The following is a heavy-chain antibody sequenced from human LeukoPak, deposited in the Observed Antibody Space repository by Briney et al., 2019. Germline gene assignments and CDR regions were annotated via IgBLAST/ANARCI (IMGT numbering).Heavy chain of an antibody. CDR2: IWYDGSNK. D-gene: IGHD6-19*01. V-gene: IGHV3-33*01. CDR1: GFTFKSYG. J-gene: IGHJ4*02. Sequence: PGRSLRLSCVASGFTFKSYGMHWVRQAPGKGLEWVAIIWYDGSNKYYADFVKGRFTTSRDNSKNTLYLQMNSLRADDTAVYYCARDNPGSGWTQCFDYWGQGTLVTVSS. CDR3: ARDNPGSGWTQCFDY.